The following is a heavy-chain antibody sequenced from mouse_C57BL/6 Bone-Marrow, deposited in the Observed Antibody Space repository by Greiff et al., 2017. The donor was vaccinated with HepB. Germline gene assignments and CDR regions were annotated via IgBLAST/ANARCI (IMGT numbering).Heavy chain of an antibody. V-gene: IGHV1-50*01. D-gene: IGHD1-1*01. J-gene: IGHJ2*01. CDR1: GYTFTSYW. CDR3: ARRPTVVADY. Sequence: VQLQQPGAELVKPGASVKLSCKASGYTFTSYWMQWVKQRPGQGLEWIGEIDPSDSYTNYNQKFKGKATLTVDTSSSTAYMQLSSLTSEDSAVYYCARRPTVVADYWGQGTTLTVSS. CDR2: IDPSDSYT.